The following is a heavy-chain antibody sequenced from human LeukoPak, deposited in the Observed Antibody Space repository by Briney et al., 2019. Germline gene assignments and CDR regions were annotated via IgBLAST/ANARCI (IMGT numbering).Heavy chain of an antibody. D-gene: IGHD1-26*01. V-gene: IGHV4-39*01. CDR3: ARRDVGATIDY. J-gene: IGHJ4*02. CDR2: ILYTGRT. Sequence: SETLSLTCTVSGGSIRSSSSYYWGRIRQPPGKGLEWIGSILYTGRTFYNPSLKSRVTISVDTSKNQFSLRLGSVSASDTAVYYCARRDVGATIDYWGQGTLVTVSS. CDR1: GGSIRSSSSYY.